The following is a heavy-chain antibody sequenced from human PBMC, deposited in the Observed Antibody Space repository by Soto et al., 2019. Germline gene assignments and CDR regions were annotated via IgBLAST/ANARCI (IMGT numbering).Heavy chain of an antibody. CDR1: GFTFSSYG. CDR2: ISYDGSNK. D-gene: IGHD3-22*01. V-gene: IGHV3-30*18. Sequence: GGSLRLSCAASGFTFSSYGMHWVRQAPGKGLEWVAVISYDGSNKYYADSVKGRFTISRDNSKNTLYLQMNSLRAEDTAVYYCAKLQRDYYESSGYPYDYWGQGTLVTVSS. CDR3: AKLQRDYYESSGYPYDY. J-gene: IGHJ4*02.